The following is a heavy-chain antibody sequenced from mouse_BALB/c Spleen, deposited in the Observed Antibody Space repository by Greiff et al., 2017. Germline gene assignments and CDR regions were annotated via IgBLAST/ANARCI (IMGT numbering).Heavy chain of an antibody. Sequence: EVQLQQSGPGLVKPSQSLSLTCTVTGYSITSDYAWNWIRQFPGNKLEWMGYISYSGSTSYNPSLKSRISITRDTSKNQFFLQLNSVTTEDTATYYCARSHYYYGSSPYYYAMDYWGQGTSVTVSS. J-gene: IGHJ4*01. CDR3: ARSHYYYGSSPYYYAMDY. CDR1: GYSITSDYA. CDR2: ISYSGST. V-gene: IGHV3-2*02. D-gene: IGHD1-1*01.